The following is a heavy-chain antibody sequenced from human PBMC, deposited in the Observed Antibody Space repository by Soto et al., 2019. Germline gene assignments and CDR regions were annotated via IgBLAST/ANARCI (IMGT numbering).Heavy chain of an antibody. CDR3: AGEKGPEVELWSKIRKGGFDT. Sequence: EVQLVESGGGLVKPGGSLRLSCAASGFSFRSYTLHLFRQAPGGGLEWVSSISGSSSYEFYADSVKGRFTISRDNDDNLLFLKMNNLRAGDTGLYFCAGEKGPEVELWSKIRKGGFDTWGQGTQVSVSS. J-gene: IGHJ4*02. V-gene: IGHV3-21*06. CDR1: GFSFRSYT. CDR2: ISGSSSYE. D-gene: IGHD2-21*01.